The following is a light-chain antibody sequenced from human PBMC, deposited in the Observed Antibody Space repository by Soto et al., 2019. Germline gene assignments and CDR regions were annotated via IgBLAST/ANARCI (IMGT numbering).Light chain of an antibody. Sequence: DIQMTQSPSTLSASVGDRVTITCRASQSISRWLAWYQQKPGTDPKLLIYAASTLESGVPSRFSGSRSGTEFTLTVSSLQPDDFATYYCQQYNDSFPYTFGQGTKLEIK. CDR2: AAS. V-gene: IGKV1-5*03. CDR1: QSISRW. J-gene: IGKJ2*01. CDR3: QQYNDSFPYT.